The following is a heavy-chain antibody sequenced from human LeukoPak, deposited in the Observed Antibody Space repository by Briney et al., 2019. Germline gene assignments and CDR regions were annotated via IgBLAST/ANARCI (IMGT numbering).Heavy chain of an antibody. J-gene: IGHJ4*02. CDR2: ISGSSYHI. D-gene: IGHD7-27*01. V-gene: IGHV3-21*04. Sequence: GGFLRLSSAASGFTFSTCSMKWVRQAPGKALEWVSSISGSSYHIYYADSVKGRFTISRDNANNLLYLQMNSLRAEDTAVYYCAKDGGLWVSAHWGDSWGRGTLVTVSS. CDR3: AKDGGLWVSAHWGDS. CDR1: GFTFSTCS.